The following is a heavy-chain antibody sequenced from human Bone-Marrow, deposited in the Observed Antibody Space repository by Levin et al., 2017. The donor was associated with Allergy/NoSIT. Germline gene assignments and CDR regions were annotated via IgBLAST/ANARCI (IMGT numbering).Heavy chain of an antibody. CDR3: AKDLRQGYSSGSYYFDY. CDR1: GFTFSSYA. J-gene: IGHJ4*02. Sequence: GGSLRLSCAASGFTFSSYAMSWVRQAPGKGLEWVSAMSGSGVSTHYADSVKGRFTISRDNSKNTLYMQMNSLRAEDTAVYYCAKDLRQGYSSGSYYFDYWGQGTLVTVSS. V-gene: IGHV3-23*01. D-gene: IGHD5-18*01. CDR2: MSGSGVST.